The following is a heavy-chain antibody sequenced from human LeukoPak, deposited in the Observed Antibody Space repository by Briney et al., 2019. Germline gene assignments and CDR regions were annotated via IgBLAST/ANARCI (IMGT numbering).Heavy chain of an antibody. CDR1: GYSISSGYY. CDR3: ARHGDYYDSSAYYVA. CDR2: IYQNGST. V-gene: IGHV4-38-2*02. Sequence: SETLSLTCTVSGYSISSGYYWGWIRQPPGKGLEWIGSIYQNGSTYYNPSLKSRVTISVDTSKNQFSLKLSSVTAADTAVYYCARHGDYYDSSAYYVAWGQGTLVTVSS. J-gene: IGHJ5*02. D-gene: IGHD3-22*01.